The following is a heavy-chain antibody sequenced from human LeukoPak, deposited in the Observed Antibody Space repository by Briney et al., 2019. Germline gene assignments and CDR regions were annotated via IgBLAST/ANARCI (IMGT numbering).Heavy chain of an antibody. D-gene: IGHD6-13*01. CDR1: AFSLNAYN. J-gene: IGHJ4*02. Sequence: PGGSLRLSCAASAFSLNAYNMNWVRQAPGKGLEWVSSISYTGTYIYYADSVKGRFTISRDNSKNTLYLQMNSLRAEDTAVYYCAKEARPYSSSWYFDYWGQGTLVTVSS. CDR3: AKEARPYSSSWYFDY. V-gene: IGHV3-21*01. CDR2: ISYTGTYI.